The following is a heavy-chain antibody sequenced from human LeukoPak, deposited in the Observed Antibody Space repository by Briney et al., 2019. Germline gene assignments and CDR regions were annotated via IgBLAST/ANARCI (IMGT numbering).Heavy chain of an antibody. Sequence: PGGSLRLSCAASGFTFGVYAMTWVRQAPGKGLEWVSRIDDSGVIRSYADSVKGRFTISRDNSKMTLTLQMNSLRAEDTAVYYCAKRLKRNYYYHYAMDVWGQGTTVTVSS. CDR2: IDDSGVIR. D-gene: IGHD3-22*01. CDR1: GFTFGVYA. CDR3: AKRLKRNYYYHYAMDV. V-gene: IGHV3-23*01. J-gene: IGHJ6*02.